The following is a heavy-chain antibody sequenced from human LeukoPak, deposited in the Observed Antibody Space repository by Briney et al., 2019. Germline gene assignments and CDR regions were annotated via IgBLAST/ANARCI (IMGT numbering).Heavy chain of an antibody. CDR1: GYSFTSYW. Sequence: GESLKISCKGSGYSFTSYWIGWVRQMPGKGLEWMGIIYPGDSDTRYSPSFQGQVTISADKSLSTVYLTWSSLNAPDTAMYYCARLDVVPAAPGGYYYYMDVWGKGTTVTVSS. J-gene: IGHJ6*03. V-gene: IGHV5-51*01. CDR2: IYPGDSDT. D-gene: IGHD2-2*01. CDR3: ARLDVVPAAPGGYYYYMDV.